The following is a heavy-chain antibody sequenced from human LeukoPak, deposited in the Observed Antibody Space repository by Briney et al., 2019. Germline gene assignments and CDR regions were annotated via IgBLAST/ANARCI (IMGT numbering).Heavy chain of an antibody. Sequence: ASVKVPCKASGFTFTSSAMQWVRQARGQRLEWIGWIVVGSGNTNYAQKFQERVTITRDMSTSTAYMELSSLRSEDTAVYYCAAGPHYYDTKYYFDYWGQGTLVTVSS. CDR3: AAGPHYYDTKYYFDY. CDR1: GFTFTSSA. CDR2: IVVGSGNT. V-gene: IGHV1-58*02. D-gene: IGHD3-22*01. J-gene: IGHJ4*02.